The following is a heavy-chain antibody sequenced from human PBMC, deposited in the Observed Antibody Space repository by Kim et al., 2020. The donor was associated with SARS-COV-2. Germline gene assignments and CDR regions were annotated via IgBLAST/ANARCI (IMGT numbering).Heavy chain of an antibody. J-gene: IGHJ4*02. V-gene: IGHV3-23*01. CDR3: AKLIEVVMY. Sequence: GGSLRLSCAASGFTFSSYAMSWVRQAPGKGLQWVSSISGGGSSTYYADSVKGRFTISRDNSKNTLYLQMNSLRAEDTAVYYCAKLIEVVMYWGQGTLVTVSS. D-gene: IGHD3-16*01. CDR2: ISGGGSST. CDR1: GFTFSSYA.